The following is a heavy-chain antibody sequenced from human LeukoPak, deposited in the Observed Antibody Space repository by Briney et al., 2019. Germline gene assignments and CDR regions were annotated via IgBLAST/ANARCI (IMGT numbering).Heavy chain of an antibody. CDR3: AKYGGYSYFDY. D-gene: IGHD5-12*01. CDR1: GGSISSYY. CDR2: IYYSVST. J-gene: IGHJ4*02. Sequence: SETLSLTCTVSGGSISSYYWSWIRQPPGKGLEWIGYIYYSVSTNYNPSLKSRVTISVDTSKNQFSLKLSSVTAADTAVYYCAKYGGYSYFDYWGQGTLVTVSS. V-gene: IGHV4-59*12.